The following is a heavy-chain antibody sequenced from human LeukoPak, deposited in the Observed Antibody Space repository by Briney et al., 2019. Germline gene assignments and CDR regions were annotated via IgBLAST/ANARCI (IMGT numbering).Heavy chain of an antibody. CDR3: ARHGVSGYDSSGYLGSSFFDS. D-gene: IGHD3-22*01. CDR2: ISHSGST. V-gene: IGHV4-38-2*01. J-gene: IGHJ4*02. Sequence: PSETLSLTCAVSDYSISSAYYWGWIRQPPGKGLEWIGGISHSGSTYYNPSPKSRVTISVDTSKNQFSLKRTSVTAADTAVYYCARHGVSGYDSSGYLGSSFFDSWGQGTLVTVSS. CDR1: DYSISSAYY.